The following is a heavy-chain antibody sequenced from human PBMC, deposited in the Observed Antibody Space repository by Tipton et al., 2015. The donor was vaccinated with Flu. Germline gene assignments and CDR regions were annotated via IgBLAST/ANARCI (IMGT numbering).Heavy chain of an antibody. CDR1: GGSISSSSYY. CDR3: ASGAVAANYYYGMDV. CDR2: IYYSGST. V-gene: IGHV4-39*07. Sequence: TLSLTCTVSGGSISSSSYYWGWIRQPPGKGLGWIGSIYYSGSTYYNPSLKSRVTISVDTSKNQFSLKLSSVTAADTAVYYCASGAVAANYYYGMDVWGQGTTVTLSS. D-gene: IGHD6-19*01. J-gene: IGHJ6*02.